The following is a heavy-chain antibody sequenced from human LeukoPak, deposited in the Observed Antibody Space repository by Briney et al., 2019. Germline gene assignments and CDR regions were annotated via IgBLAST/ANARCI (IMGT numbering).Heavy chain of an antibody. D-gene: IGHD2-15*01. Sequence: SVKVSCKASGFTFTSPAMQWVRQARGQRLEWIGWIVVGSGNTNYAQKFQERVTITRDMSTSTAYMELSSLRSEDTAVYYCAADPAPYCSGGSCYSDYYYGMDVWGQGTTVTVSS. CDR1: GFTFTSPA. J-gene: IGHJ6*02. CDR2: IVVGSGNT. CDR3: AADPAPYCSGGSCYSDYYYGMDV. V-gene: IGHV1-58*02.